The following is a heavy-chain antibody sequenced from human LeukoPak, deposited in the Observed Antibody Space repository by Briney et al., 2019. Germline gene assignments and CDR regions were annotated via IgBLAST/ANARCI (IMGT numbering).Heavy chain of an antibody. J-gene: IGHJ4*02. V-gene: IGHV4-59*08. Sequence: SETLSLTCTVSGGSIKGYYWSWIRQPPGKGLEWIGYISYSGGTNYNPSLKSRVTISVDTSKNQFSLKLSSVTAADTAVYYCAAHRLDIVVVPAAREVDYWGQGTLVTVSS. D-gene: IGHD2-2*01. CDR2: ISYSGGT. CDR3: AAHRLDIVVVPAAREVDY. CDR1: GGSIKGYY.